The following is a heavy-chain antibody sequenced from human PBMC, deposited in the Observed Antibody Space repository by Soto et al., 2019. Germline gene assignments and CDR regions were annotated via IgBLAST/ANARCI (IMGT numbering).Heavy chain of an antibody. J-gene: IGHJ4*02. CDR2: SYYSGST. D-gene: IGHD3-22*01. CDR1: GGSISSYY. CDR3: ARSPDDYYDSSGYPYYFDY. Sequence: SETLSLTCTVSGGSISSYYWSWSRQPPGKELELIGYSYYSGSTNYNPTLNIRVTISVDTSTNQFSLKLSSMTAADTAVYYCARSPDDYYDSSGYPYYFDYWGQGILVTVSS. V-gene: IGHV4-59*01.